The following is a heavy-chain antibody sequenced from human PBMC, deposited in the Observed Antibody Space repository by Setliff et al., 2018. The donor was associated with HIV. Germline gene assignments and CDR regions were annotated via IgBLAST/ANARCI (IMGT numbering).Heavy chain of an antibody. D-gene: IGHD3-10*01. CDR2: INPNSGGT. V-gene: IGHV1-2*02. CDR3: AREGYYYGSGSSPPAFDI. CDR1: GYTFSDYY. J-gene: IGHJ3*02. Sequence: ASVKVSCKASGYTFSDYYMHWVRQAPGQGLEWMGWINPNSGGTNYAQKFQGRVNMTRDTSISTTYMELSRLRSDDTAVYYCAREGYYYGSGSSPPAFDIWGQGTMVTVSS.